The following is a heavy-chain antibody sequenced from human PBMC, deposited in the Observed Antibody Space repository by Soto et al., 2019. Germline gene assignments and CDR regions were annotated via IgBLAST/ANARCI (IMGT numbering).Heavy chain of an antibody. CDR2: LYWNTGK. Sequence: QITLKESGPTLVKPTQTLTLTCTFSGFSLTTGGVGVGWFRQPPGKALGWLADLYWNTGKNHRPSLSGRLIIAKDTSRDQVFLTVTNVDPTDTATYYSAHRLTGHAMAVWGQGATVTVSS. D-gene: IGHD3-16*01. CDR3: AHRLTGHAMAV. V-gene: IGHV2-5*01. J-gene: IGHJ6*02. CDR1: GFSLTTGGVG.